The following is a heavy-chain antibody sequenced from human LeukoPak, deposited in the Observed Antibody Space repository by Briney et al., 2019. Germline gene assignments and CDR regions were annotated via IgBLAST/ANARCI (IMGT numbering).Heavy chain of an antibody. CDR3: ARRTSGGAFDI. CDR2: VTPHNGNA. Sequence: ASVKVSCKASNYTFSTYSINWVRQAPGQGLEWMGSVTPHNGNANYAQKLQGRVTMTTDTSTSTAYMELRSLRSDDTAVYYCARRTSGGAFDIWGQGTRVTAPS. J-gene: IGHJ3*02. CDR1: NYTFSTYS. V-gene: IGHV1-18*04. D-gene: IGHD3-10*01.